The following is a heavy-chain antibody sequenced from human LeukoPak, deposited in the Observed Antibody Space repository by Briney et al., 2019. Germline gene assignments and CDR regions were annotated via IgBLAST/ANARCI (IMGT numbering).Heavy chain of an antibody. D-gene: IGHD1-26*01. CDR1: GYSISSGFY. Sequence: SETLSLTCTVSGYSISSGFYWGWIRQPPGKGLEWIGSIYHSGSTYYNPSLESRVTISVDKSKTQFSLKLSSVTAADTAVYYCARGKWEPRYAFDIWGQGTMVTVSS. J-gene: IGHJ3*02. CDR2: IYHSGST. V-gene: IGHV4-38-2*02. CDR3: ARGKWEPRYAFDI.